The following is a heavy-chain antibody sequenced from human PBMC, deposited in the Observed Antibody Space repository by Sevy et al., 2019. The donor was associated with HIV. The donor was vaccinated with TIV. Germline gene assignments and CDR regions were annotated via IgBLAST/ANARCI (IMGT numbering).Heavy chain of an antibody. D-gene: IGHD3-10*01. CDR2: ISGSGGST. V-gene: IGHV3-23*01. CDR3: AKDGYYYGSGSGKSYYYYGMDV. Sequence: GGSLRLSCAASGFTFSSYAMSWVRQAPGKGLEWVSAISGSGGSTYYADSVKGRFTISRDNSKNTLYLQMNSLRDEDTAVYYCAKDGYYYGSGSGKSYYYYGMDVWGQGTTVTVSS. CDR1: GFTFSSYA. J-gene: IGHJ6*02.